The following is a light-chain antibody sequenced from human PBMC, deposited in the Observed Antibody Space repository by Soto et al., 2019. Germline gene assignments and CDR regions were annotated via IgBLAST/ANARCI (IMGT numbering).Light chain of an antibody. CDR2: EVS. V-gene: IGLV2-14*03. CDR3: SSYTSSSTHL. CDR1: SSDVGAYNS. Sequence: QSALTQPASVSGSPGQSITISCTGTSSDVGAYNSVSWYQQHPDKAPKLMIYEVSYRPSGVSNRFSGSKSDNTASLTISGLHPEDEADYYCSSYTSSSTHLFGTGTKVTVL. J-gene: IGLJ1*01.